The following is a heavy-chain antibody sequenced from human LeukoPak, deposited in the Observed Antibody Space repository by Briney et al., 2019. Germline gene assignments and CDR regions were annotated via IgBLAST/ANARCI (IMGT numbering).Heavy chain of an antibody. Sequence: NSSETLSLTCTVSGGSIVTYYWSWIRQPPGKGLEWIGYIYYSGSTNYNPSLKSRVTISLDTSKNQFSLKLSSVTAADTALYYCARERDYGDSFFDYWGQGTLVTVSS. CDR3: ARERDYGDSFFDY. CDR2: IYYSGST. J-gene: IGHJ4*02. V-gene: IGHV4-59*01. CDR1: GGSIVTYY. D-gene: IGHD4-17*01.